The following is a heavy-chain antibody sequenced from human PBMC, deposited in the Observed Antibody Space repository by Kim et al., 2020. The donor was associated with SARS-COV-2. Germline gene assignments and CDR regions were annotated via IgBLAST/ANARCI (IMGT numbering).Heavy chain of an antibody. V-gene: IGHV4-31*03. J-gene: IGHJ4*02. CDR2: IYYSGST. CDR1: GGSISSGGYY. Sequence: SETLSLTCTVSGGSISSGGYYWSWIRQHPGKGLEWIGYIYYSGSTYYNPSLKSRVTISVDTSKNQLSLKLSSVTAADTAVYYCARGGKDYYDSKGGFDYWGQGTLVTVSS. D-gene: IGHD3-22*01. CDR3: ARGGKDYYDSKGGFDY.